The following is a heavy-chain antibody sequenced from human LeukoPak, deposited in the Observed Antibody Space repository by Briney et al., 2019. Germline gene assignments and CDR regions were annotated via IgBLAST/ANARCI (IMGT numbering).Heavy chain of an antibody. V-gene: IGHV3-64*01. CDR3: ARTTPELRDAFDI. Sequence: GGSLRLSCAASGFTFSSYAMSWVRQAPGKGLEYVSAISSNGGSTYYANSVKGRFTISRDNSKNTLYLQMGSLRAEDMAVYYCARTTPELRDAFDIWGQGTMVTVSS. D-gene: IGHD1-26*01. J-gene: IGHJ3*02. CDR1: GFTFSSYA. CDR2: ISSNGGST.